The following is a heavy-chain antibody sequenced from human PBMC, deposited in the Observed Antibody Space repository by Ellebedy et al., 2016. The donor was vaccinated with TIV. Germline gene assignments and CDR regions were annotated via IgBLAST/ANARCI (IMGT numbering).Heavy chain of an antibody. D-gene: IGHD5-18*01. CDR3: ARVGGYSYGDIDY. V-gene: IGHV6-1*01. Sequence: SQTLSLTCAISGDSVSSNSAAWTWIRQSPSRGLEWLGRTYYRSKWYNDYAVSVKSRITINADTSKNQFSLKLSSVTAADTAVYYCARVGGYSYGDIDYWGQGTLVTVSS. CDR2: TYYRSKWYN. J-gene: IGHJ4*02. CDR1: GDSVSSNSAA.